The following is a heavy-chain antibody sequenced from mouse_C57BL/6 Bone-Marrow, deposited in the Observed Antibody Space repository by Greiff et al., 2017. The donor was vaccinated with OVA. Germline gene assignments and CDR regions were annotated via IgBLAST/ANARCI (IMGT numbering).Heavy chain of an antibody. J-gene: IGHJ1*03. Sequence: QVQLQQPGAELVMPGASVKLSCKASGYTFTSYWMHWVKQRPGQGLEWIGEIDPSDSYTNYNQKFKGKSTLTIDKSYSTAYMQRSIQTSEDSAVYYCERCNYGNHWYFDVWGTGTTVTVSS. CDR3: ERCNYGNHWYFDV. D-gene: IGHD2-1*01. V-gene: IGHV1-69*01. CDR1: GYTFTSYW. CDR2: IDPSDSYT.